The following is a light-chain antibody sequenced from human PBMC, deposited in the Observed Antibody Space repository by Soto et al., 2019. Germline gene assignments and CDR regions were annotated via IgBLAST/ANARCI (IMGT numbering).Light chain of an antibody. V-gene: IGLV2-23*01. CDR2: EAS. CDR1: SSDIGNYNL. Sequence: QSALTQPASVSGSPGQSITISCTATSSDIGNYNLVSWYQQKSGKAPKLMIYEASKRPSGVSNRFSGSKSGNTASLTISGLQTDDEADYYCCSYTGSSTSWVFGGGTKLTVL. J-gene: IGLJ3*02. CDR3: CSYTGSSTSWV.